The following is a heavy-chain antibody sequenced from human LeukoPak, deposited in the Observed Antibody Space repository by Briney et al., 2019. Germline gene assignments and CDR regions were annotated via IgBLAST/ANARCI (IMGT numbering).Heavy chain of an antibody. CDR3: ARGHKLRYFGWLPKNWYDP. V-gene: IGHV4-34*01. J-gene: IGHJ5*02. D-gene: IGHD3-9*01. CDR2: INHSGST. Sequence: PSETLSLTCAVYGGSFSGYYWSWLRQPPGKGLEWIGEINHSGSTNYNPSLKSRVTISVDTSKNQFSLKLSYVTAADTAVYYCARGHKLRYFGWLPKNWYDPWGRGTLVTVSS. CDR1: GGSFSGYY.